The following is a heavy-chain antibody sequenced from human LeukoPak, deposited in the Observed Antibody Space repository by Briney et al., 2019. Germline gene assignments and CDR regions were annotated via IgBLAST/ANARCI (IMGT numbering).Heavy chain of an antibody. CDR2: ISGSGGST. J-gene: IGHJ4*02. CDR3: AMSRGVTKGYFDY. D-gene: IGHD3-10*01. V-gene: IGHV3-23*01. CDR1: GFTFSNYA. Sequence: GGSLRLSCAASGFTFSNYAMSWVRQAPGKGLEWVSAISGSGGSTYYADSVKGRFTISRDNSKNTLYLQMNSLRAEDTAVYCCAMSRGVTKGYFDYWGQGTLVTVSS.